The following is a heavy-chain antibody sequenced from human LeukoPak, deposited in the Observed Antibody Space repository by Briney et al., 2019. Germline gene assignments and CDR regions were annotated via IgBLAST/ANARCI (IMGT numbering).Heavy chain of an antibody. CDR1: GFTFSSYW. V-gene: IGHV3-74*01. J-gene: IGHJ3*02. Sequence: PGGSLRLSCAASGFTFSSYWMHWVRQAPGKGLLWVSRINTDGSSTNFADSVRGRFTISRDNAKNSLFLQMNSLRAEDTALYYCARNAPPYAFDIWGQGTMVTVSS. CDR3: ARNAPPYAFDI. CDR2: INTDGSST.